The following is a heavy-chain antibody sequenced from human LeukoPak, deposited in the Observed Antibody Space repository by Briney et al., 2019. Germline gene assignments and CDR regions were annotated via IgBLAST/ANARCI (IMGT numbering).Heavy chain of an antibody. Sequence: SQTLSLTCTVSGGSISSGGYYWSWIRQHPGKGLEWIGYIYYSGSTYYNPSLRSRVTISVDTSKNQFSLRLSSVTAADTAVYYCASAGDSSGYSFWFDPWGQGTLVTVSS. V-gene: IGHV4-31*03. D-gene: IGHD3-22*01. J-gene: IGHJ5*02. CDR3: ASAGDSSGYSFWFDP. CDR2: IYYSGST. CDR1: GGSISSGGYY.